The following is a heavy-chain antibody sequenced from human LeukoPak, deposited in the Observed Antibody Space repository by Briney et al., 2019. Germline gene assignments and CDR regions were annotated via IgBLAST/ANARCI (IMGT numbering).Heavy chain of an antibody. CDR2: ISHSGST. CDR3: AAQYSGYVRLDY. Sequence: PSETLSLTCAVYGGSFSGYYWSWISQPPGKGLEWIGEISHSGSTNYNPSLKSRFTISVDTSKNQFSLKLSSVTAADTAVYYCAAQYSGYVRLDYWGQGTLVTVSS. J-gene: IGHJ4*02. D-gene: IGHD5-12*01. CDR1: GGSFSGYY. V-gene: IGHV4-34*01.